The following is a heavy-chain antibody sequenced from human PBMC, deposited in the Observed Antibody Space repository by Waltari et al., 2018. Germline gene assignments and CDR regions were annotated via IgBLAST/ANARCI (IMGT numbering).Heavy chain of an antibody. D-gene: IGHD2-2*01. J-gene: IGHJ4*02. V-gene: IGHV4-39*07. CDR2: IYYSGST. CDR1: GGSISSSSYY. Sequence: QLQLQESGPGLVKPSETLSLTCTVSGGSISSSSYYWGWIRQPPGKGLAWIGSIYYSGSTYYNPSLKSRVTISVDTSKNQFSLKLSAVTAADTAVYYCARGLGYCSSTSCYGNFDYWGQGTLVTVSS. CDR3: ARGLGYCSSTSCYGNFDY.